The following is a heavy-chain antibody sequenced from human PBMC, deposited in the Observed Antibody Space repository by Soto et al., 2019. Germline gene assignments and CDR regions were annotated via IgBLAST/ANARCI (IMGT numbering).Heavy chain of an antibody. Sequence: KPSEALSLTCTVSGGSISSGGYYWSWIRQNPGNGLEWIGHIYYSGSTYYNPSLKSRVTISVDTSKNQFSLKLSSVTAADTAVYYCARQLRSGYDLFWVDPWGQGTLVAVSS. D-gene: IGHD5-12*01. CDR1: GGSISSGGYY. CDR3: ARQLRSGYDLFWVDP. CDR2: IYYSGST. V-gene: IGHV4-31*03. J-gene: IGHJ5*02.